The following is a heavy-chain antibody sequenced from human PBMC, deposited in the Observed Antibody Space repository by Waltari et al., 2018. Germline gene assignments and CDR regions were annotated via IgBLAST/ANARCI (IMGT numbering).Heavy chain of an antibody. Sequence: QVQLVQSGAEVKKPGASVKVSCKASGYTFTSYAMHWVRQAPGQRLEWMGWINAGNGNTKYSQKCQGRVTITRDTSASTAYMELSSLRSEDTAVYYCATRSSSRPYYFDYWGQGTLVTVSS. CDR1: GYTFTSYA. D-gene: IGHD6-13*01. V-gene: IGHV1-3*01. J-gene: IGHJ4*02. CDR3: ATRSSSRPYYFDY. CDR2: INAGNGNT.